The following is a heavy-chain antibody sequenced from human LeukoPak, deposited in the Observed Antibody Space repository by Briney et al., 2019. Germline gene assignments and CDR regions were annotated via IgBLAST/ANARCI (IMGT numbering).Heavy chain of an antibody. V-gene: IGHV7-4-1*02. CDR3: ARAAETVYYYGMDV. CDR2: INTNTGNP. Sequence: ASVKVSCKASGYTFTSYAMNWVRQAPGQGLKWMGWINTNTGNPTYAQGFTGRFVFSLDTSVSTAYLQISSLKAEDTAVYYCARAAETVYYYGMDVWDQGTTVTVSS. D-gene: IGHD4-11*01. CDR1: GYTFTSYA. J-gene: IGHJ6*02.